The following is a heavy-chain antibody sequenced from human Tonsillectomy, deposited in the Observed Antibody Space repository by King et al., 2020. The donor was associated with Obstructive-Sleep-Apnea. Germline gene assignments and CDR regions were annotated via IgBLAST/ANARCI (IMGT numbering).Heavy chain of an antibody. CDR1: GFTFNNYG. CDR3: AKKKGGGSVTSCLDY. Sequence: VQLVESGGGVVQPGRSLRLSCAASGFTFNNYGMHWVRQAPGKGLEWVAVISYDENHKFYADSVKVRFTISRDNSKNTLYLEMNSLRVEDTAVYYCAKKKGGGSVTSCLDYWGQGTLVTVSS. D-gene: IGHD2-2*01. J-gene: IGHJ4*02. V-gene: IGHV3-30*18. CDR2: ISYDENHK.